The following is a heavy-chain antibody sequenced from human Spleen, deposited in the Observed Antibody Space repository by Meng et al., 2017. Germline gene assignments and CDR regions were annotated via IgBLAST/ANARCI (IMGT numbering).Heavy chain of an antibody. V-gene: IGHV3-48*03. CDR2: ISSRASTI. CDR3: ARGIGAGLLPINFDY. D-gene: IGHD3-22*01. CDR1: GFTFSRYA. Sequence: GGSLRLSCAASGFTFSRYAMNWVRQAPGKGLEWVSYISSRASTIYYADSMKGRFTISRDNAKNSLYLQMNSLRPEDTAVYYCARGIGAGLLPINFDYWGQGTLVTVSS. J-gene: IGHJ4*02.